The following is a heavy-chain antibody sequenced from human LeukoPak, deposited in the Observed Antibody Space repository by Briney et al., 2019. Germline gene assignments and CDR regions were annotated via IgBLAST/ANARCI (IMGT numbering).Heavy chain of an antibody. D-gene: IGHD1-26*01. J-gene: IGHJ4*02. V-gene: IGHV4-61*01. CDR2: IYYSGST. CDR3: ARGVMSSGSYYFDY. Sequence: SETLSLTCTVSGGSVSSGSYYWSWIRQPPGKGLEWIGYIYYSGSTNYNPSLKSRVTISVDTSKNQFSLKLSSVTAADTAVYYCARGVMSSGSYYFDYWGQGTLVTVSS. CDR1: GGSVSSGSYY.